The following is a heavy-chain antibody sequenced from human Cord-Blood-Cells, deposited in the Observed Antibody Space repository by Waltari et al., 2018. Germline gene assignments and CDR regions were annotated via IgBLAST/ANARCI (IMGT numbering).Heavy chain of an antibody. D-gene: IGHD3-10*01. Sequence: QLQLQQWGAGLLKPSETLSLTCAVYGGSFSGYSWSWIRQPPGKGLEWIGEINHSGSTNYNPSLKSRVTISVDTSKNQFSLKLSSVTAADTAVYYCARDYYGSGSYYFDYWGQGTLVTVSS. V-gene: IGHV4-34*01. J-gene: IGHJ4*02. CDR1: GGSFSGYS. CDR2: INHSGST. CDR3: ARDYYGSGSYYFDY.